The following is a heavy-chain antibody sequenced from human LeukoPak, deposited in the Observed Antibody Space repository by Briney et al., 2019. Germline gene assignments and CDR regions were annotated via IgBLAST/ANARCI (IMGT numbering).Heavy chain of an antibody. V-gene: IGHV4-59*01. CDR3: ARGPYYDFWSGYSQMGLDY. D-gene: IGHD3-3*01. J-gene: IGHJ4*02. Sequence: SETLSLTCTVSGGSLSSYYWSWIRQPPGKGLEWIGYIYYSGSTNYNPSLKSRVTISVDTSKNQFSLKLSSVTAADTAVYYCARGPYYDFWSGYSQMGLDYWGQGTLVTVSS. CDR1: GGSLSSYY. CDR2: IYYSGST.